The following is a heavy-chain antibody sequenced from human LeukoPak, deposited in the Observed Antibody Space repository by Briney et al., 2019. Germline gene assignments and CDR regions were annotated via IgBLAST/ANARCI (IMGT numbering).Heavy chain of an antibody. J-gene: IGHJ4*02. D-gene: IGHD6-13*01. CDR2: INHSGST. CDR1: GGSFSGYY. Sequence: PSETLSLTCAVYGGSFSGYYWSWIRQPPGKGLEWIGEINHSGSTNYNPSLKSRVTISVDTSKNQFSLNLTSVTAADTAVFYCARHSSNWYYFDYWGQGTLVTVSS. CDR3: ARHSSNWYYFDY. V-gene: IGHV4-34*01.